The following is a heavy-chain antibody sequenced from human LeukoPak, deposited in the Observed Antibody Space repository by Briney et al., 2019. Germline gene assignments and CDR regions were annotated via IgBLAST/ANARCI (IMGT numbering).Heavy chain of an antibody. J-gene: IGHJ4*02. CDR3: PRGYSGYFDY. D-gene: IGHD5-12*01. Sequence: GGSLRLSCAASGFTFSSYGMHWVRQAPGKGLEWVAVISYDGSNKYYADSVKGRFTISRDNSKNTLYLQMNSLRAEDTAVYYCPRGYSGYFDYWGQGTLDTVSS. V-gene: IGHV3-30*03. CDR1: GFTFSSYG. CDR2: ISYDGSNK.